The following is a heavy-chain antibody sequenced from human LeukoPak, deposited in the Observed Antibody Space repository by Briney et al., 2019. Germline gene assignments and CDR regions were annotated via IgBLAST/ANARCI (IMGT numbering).Heavy chain of an antibody. CDR1: GGSFSGYY. CDR2: INHSGST. V-gene: IGHV4-34*01. CDR3: ARAILYDSSGYYYFYYYYGMDV. J-gene: IGHJ6*02. Sequence: PSETLSLTCAVYGGSFSGYYWSWLRQPPGKGLEWIGEINHSGSTNYNPSLKSRVTISVDTSKNQFSLKLSSVTAADTAVYYCARAILYDSSGYYYFYYYYGMDVWGQGTTVTVSS. D-gene: IGHD3-22*01.